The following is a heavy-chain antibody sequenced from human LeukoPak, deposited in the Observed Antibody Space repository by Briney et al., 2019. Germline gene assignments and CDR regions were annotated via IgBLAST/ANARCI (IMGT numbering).Heavy chain of an antibody. J-gene: IGHJ6*02. V-gene: IGHV3-21*04. Sequence: KPGGSLRLSCAASGFTFSSYSMNWVRQAPGKGLEWVSSISSSSSYIYYADSVRGRFTISRDNSKNTLYLQMNSLRAEDTAVYYCAREWRGGRGVGMDVWGQGTTVTVSS. CDR1: GFTFSSYS. D-gene: IGHD2-15*01. CDR2: ISSSSSYI. CDR3: AREWRGGRGVGMDV.